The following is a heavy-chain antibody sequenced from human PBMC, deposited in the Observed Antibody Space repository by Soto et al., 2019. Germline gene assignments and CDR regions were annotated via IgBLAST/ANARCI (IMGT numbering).Heavy chain of an antibody. V-gene: IGHV3-7*01. D-gene: IGHD2-21*02. J-gene: IGHJ4*02. Sequence: EVQLVESGGGLVQPGGSLRLSCAASGFTFSIYWMSWVRQAPGKGLEWVANIKQDSSEKYDVDSVKGPFTISRDNARSSLYLHMTSLRAEDTAVYYCASTASLDSWGQGTLVTVSS. CDR1: GFTFSIYW. CDR3: ASTASLDS. CDR2: IKQDSSEK.